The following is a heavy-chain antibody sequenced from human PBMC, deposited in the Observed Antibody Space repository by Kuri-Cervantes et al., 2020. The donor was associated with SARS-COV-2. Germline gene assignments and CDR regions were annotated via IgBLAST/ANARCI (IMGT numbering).Heavy chain of an antibody. CDR2: IKQDGSEK. V-gene: IGHV3-7*01. CDR3: ARRFHQYQLPHWYFDL. D-gene: IGHD2-2*01. J-gene: IGHJ2*01. Sequence: GESLKISCAASGFTFSSYWMSWVRQAPGKGLEWVANIKQDGSEKYYVDSVKGRFIISRDNAKNSLYLQMNSLRAEDTAVYYCARRFHQYQLPHWYFDLWGRGTLVTVSS. CDR1: GFTFSSYW.